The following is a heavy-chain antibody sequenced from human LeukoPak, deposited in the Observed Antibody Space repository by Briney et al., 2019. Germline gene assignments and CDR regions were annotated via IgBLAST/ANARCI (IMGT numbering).Heavy chain of an antibody. Sequence: GGSLRLSCAASGFTVSSSYMSWVRQAPGKGLEWVSVIYSGGSTYYADSVKGRFAISRDNSQNTLYLQVNSLRAEDTAMYYCARNILFAFDIWGQGTMVTVSS. CDR1: GFTVSSSY. D-gene: IGHD2/OR15-2a*01. J-gene: IGHJ3*02. CDR2: IYSGGST. CDR3: ARNILFAFDI. V-gene: IGHV3-66*01.